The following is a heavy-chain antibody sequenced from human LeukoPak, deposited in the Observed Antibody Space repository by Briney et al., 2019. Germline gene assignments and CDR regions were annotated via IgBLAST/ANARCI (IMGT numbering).Heavy chain of an antibody. CDR1: GYSISSGYY. D-gene: IGHD4-23*01. V-gene: IGHV4-38-2*02. CDR2: IYHSGST. Sequence: PSETLSLTCTVSGYSISSGYYWGWIRPPPGEGLEWIGSIYHSGSTYYNPSLKSRVTISVDTSKHQCSLKLSSVTAADTAVYYCARDLSGGNSGDYWGQGTLVTVSS. CDR3: ARDLSGGNSGDY. J-gene: IGHJ4*02.